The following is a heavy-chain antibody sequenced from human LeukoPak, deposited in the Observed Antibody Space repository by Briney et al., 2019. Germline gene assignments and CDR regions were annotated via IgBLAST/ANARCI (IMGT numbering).Heavy chain of an antibody. CDR3: TREFDTYYDILTGTGGFDP. CDR1: GFTFGDYA. CDR2: IRSKAYGGTT. J-gene: IGHJ5*02. Sequence: GGSLRLSCTASGFTFGDYAMSWVRQAPGKGLEWVGFIRSKAYGGTTEYAASVKGRFTISRDDSKSIAYLQMSSLKTEDTAVYYCTREFDTYYDILTGTGGFDPWGQGTLVTVSS. V-gene: IGHV3-49*04. D-gene: IGHD3-9*01.